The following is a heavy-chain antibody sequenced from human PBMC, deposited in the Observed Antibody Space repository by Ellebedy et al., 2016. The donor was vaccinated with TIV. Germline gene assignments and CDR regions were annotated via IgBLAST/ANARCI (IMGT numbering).Heavy chain of an antibody. J-gene: IGHJ3*02. CDR2: IQYDESDK. CDR3: EKESDGFDI. V-gene: IGHV3-30*02. CDR1: GFTFRSYG. Sequence: PGGSLRLSCAASGFTFRSYGMYWVRQAPAKGLEWAAFIQYDESDKHYTDSVKGRFTISRDNSKNTLYLQMNSLRVEETAVYYCEKESDGFDIWGQGTMVTVSS.